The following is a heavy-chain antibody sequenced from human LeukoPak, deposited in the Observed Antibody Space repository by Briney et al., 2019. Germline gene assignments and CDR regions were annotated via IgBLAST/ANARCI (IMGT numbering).Heavy chain of an antibody. D-gene: IGHD3-10*01. J-gene: IGHJ4*02. CDR3: RRGAKIDY. Sequence: GGSLRPSCTASGFTFGDYAMSWVRQAPGKGLEWVGFIRSKAYGGTTEYAASVKGRFTISRDDSKSIAYLQMNSLKTEDTAVYYCRRGAKIDYWGQGTLVTVSS. CDR1: GFTFGDYA. CDR2: IRSKAYGGTT. V-gene: IGHV3-49*04.